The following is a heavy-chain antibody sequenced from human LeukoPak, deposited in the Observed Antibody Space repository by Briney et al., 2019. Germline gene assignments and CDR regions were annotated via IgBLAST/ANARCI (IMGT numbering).Heavy chain of an antibody. V-gene: IGHV4-34*01. CDR2: INHSGST. D-gene: IGHD6-13*01. CDR3: ARVGSSWDTDDY. J-gene: IGHJ4*02. CDR1: GGSFSGYY. Sequence: SETLSLTCAVYGGSFSGYYWSWIRQPPGEGLEWIGEINHSGSTNYNSSLKSRVTMSIDPSKNQFSLKLTSVTAADTAVYYCARVGSSWDTDDYWGQGTLVTVSS.